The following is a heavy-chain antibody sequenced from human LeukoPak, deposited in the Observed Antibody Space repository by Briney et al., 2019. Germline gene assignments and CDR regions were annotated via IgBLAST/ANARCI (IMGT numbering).Heavy chain of an antibody. CDR1: GYTFTGYY. D-gene: IGHD3-3*01. Sequence: VGPVKVSCKASGYTFTGYYMHWVRQAPGQGPGWMGWINPNSGGTNYAQKFQGRVTMTRDTSISTAYMELSRLRSDDTAVYYCASSNYDYDAFDIWGQGTMVTVSS. V-gene: IGHV1-2*02. CDR2: INPNSGGT. CDR3: ASSNYDYDAFDI. J-gene: IGHJ3*02.